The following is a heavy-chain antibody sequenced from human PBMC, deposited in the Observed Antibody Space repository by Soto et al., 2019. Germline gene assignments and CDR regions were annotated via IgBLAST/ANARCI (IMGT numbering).Heavy chain of an antibody. V-gene: IGHV1-2*04. CDR1: GYTFTGYY. D-gene: IGHD6-13*01. CDR2: INPNSGDT. CDR3: AREGAAAGFYYYYMDV. J-gene: IGHJ6*03. Sequence: QVQLVQSGAEVKKPGASVKVSCKASGYTFTGYYVHWVRQAPGQGLEWMGWINPNSGDTNYAQNFQGWVTMPRDTSISTAYRELRRLRSDDSAVYFCAREGAAAGFYYYYMDVWGRGTTVTVSS.